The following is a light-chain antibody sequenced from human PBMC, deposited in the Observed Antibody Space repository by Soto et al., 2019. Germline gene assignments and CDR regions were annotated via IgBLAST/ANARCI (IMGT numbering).Light chain of an antibody. J-gene: IGKJ1*01. CDR3: QQHNSYWT. V-gene: IGKV1-5*03. CDR1: QSISSW. Sequence: DIRMTRSPATLSAALVDRVSITCRASQSISSWLAWYQQKPGKAPKLLIYKASSLESGVPSRFSGSGSGTEFTLTISSLQTDDFATYYCQQHNSYWTFGQGTKVDIK. CDR2: KAS.